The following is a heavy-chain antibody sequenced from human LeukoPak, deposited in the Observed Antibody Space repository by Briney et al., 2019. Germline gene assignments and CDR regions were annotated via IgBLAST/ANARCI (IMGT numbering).Heavy chain of an antibody. V-gene: IGHV3-20*04. Sequence: GGSLRLSCAASGFTFDDYAMNWVRQVPGRGLEWVSGINWNGRITEYADSVKDRFTISRQNTKNSLHLYMNNLGGEDTALYFCARGSVQLWLRDTYYYMDVWGKGTTVTVSS. CDR2: INWNGRIT. CDR1: GFTFDDYA. CDR3: ARGSVQLWLRDTYYYMDV. D-gene: IGHD5-18*01. J-gene: IGHJ6*03.